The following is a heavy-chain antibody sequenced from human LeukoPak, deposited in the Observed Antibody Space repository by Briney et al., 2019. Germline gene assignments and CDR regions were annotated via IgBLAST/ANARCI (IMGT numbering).Heavy chain of an antibody. Sequence: SETLSLTCAVYGGSFSDYYWSWIRQPPGRGLEWIGEINHSGSTNYKSSLKSRLTISIDTSKKHFSLRLSSVTAAETAVYSCWGYTTPGDRFDPWGQGTLVTVSS. V-gene: IGHV4-34*01. CDR2: INHSGST. D-gene: IGHD6-13*01. CDR1: GGSFSDYY. J-gene: IGHJ5*02. CDR3: WGYTTPGDRFDP.